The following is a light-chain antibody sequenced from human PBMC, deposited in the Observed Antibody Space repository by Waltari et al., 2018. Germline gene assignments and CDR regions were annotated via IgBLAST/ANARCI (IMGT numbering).Light chain of an antibody. Sequence: QSALTQPPPASGSPGQSVTISCTGTSSDVGGYHYVSWYQQHPGKVPKLVIFEVSKRPSGVPDRFSGSRSGNTASLTVSGLQAEDEADYYCSSYAGSNTYVLFGGGTKLTVL. CDR1: SSDVGGYHY. V-gene: IGLV2-8*01. CDR3: SSYAGSNTYVL. CDR2: EVS. J-gene: IGLJ2*01.